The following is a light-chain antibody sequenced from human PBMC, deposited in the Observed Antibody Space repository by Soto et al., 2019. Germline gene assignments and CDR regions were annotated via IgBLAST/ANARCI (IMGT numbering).Light chain of an antibody. CDR3: TSYTRSNTYV. Sequence: QSVLTQPPSVSGSPGQSVTISCTGTSSDVGSYNHVSWYQQPPGTAPKLMIYEVSNRPSGVPDRFSGSKSGNTASLTISGLQAEDEADYYCTSYTRSNTYVFGTGTKITVL. J-gene: IGLJ1*01. CDR1: SSDVGSYNH. V-gene: IGLV2-18*02. CDR2: EVS.